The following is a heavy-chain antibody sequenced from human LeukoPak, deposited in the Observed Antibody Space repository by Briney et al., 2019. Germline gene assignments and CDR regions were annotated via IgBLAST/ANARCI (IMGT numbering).Heavy chain of an antibody. Sequence: PSETLSLTCTVSGVSISSSSYYWGWIRQPPGKGLEWIGSIYYSGSTYYNPSLKSRVTISVDTSKNQFSLKLSSVTAADTAVYYCARHVDDSSGYYLYYFDYWGQGTLVTVSS. D-gene: IGHD3-22*01. CDR3: ARHVDDSSGYYLYYFDY. V-gene: IGHV4-39*01. CDR2: IYYSGST. J-gene: IGHJ4*02. CDR1: GVSISSSSYY.